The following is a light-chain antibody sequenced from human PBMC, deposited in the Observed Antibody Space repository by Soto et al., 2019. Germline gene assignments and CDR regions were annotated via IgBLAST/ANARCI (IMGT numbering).Light chain of an antibody. Sequence: DIQMTQSPSTLSASVGDRVTITCRASQSISSWLAWYRQKPGKAPKLLIYDASSLESGVPSRFSGSGSGTEFTLTISSLQPDDFATYYCQQYNRPYTFGQGTKLEIK. CDR1: QSISSW. J-gene: IGKJ2*01. CDR2: DAS. V-gene: IGKV1-5*01. CDR3: QQYNRPYT.